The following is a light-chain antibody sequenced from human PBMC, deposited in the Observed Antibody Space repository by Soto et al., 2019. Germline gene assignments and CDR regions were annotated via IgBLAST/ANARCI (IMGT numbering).Light chain of an antibody. CDR1: QSLLHSNGYNY. CDR3: MQALQTPLT. V-gene: IGKV2-28*01. CDR2: LGS. J-gene: IGKJ2*01. Sequence: DLVMTQSPLSLPVTPGEPASISCRSSQSLLHSNGYNYLDWYLQKPGQSPQLLIYLGSNRASGVPDRFSGSGSGTDFTLKITRVEAEDVGVYYYCMQALQTPLTFGQGTKLEIK.